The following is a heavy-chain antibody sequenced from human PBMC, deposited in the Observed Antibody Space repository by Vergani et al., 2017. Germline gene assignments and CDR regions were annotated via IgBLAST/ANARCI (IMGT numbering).Heavy chain of an antibody. CDR2: VYWNDDE. CDR1: GFSLTTGGEG. J-gene: IGHJ3*01. V-gene: IGHV2-5*01. Sequence: QITLRESGPTLVKPTQTLTLTCTFSGFSLTTGGEGVGWIRQPPGRALEWLAFVYWNDDERYSPSLKSRVTITKDTSKNEVILTMATMDPVDTATYYCVHRLSYFDCGGAFYVWGQGTMVTVSS. CDR3: VHRLSYFDCGGAFYV. D-gene: IGHD4/OR15-4a*01.